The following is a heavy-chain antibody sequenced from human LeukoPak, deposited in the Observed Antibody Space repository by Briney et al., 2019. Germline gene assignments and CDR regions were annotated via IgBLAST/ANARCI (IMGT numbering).Heavy chain of an antibody. CDR1: GDSISNYY. D-gene: IGHD6-19*01. V-gene: IGHV4-59*01. CDR3: ARAEKAVTGTLDC. CDR2: MYNRGST. Sequence: SETLSLTCTVSGDSISNYYWSWIRQSPGKKLEWIGYMYNRGSTIYNPSLKSRVTISTDTSKNQFSLRLTSVTAADTAVYYCARAEKAVTGTLDCWGQGTLITVSS. J-gene: IGHJ4*02.